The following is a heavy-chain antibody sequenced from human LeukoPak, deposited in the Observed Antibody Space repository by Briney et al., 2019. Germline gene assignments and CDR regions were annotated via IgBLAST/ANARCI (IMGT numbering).Heavy chain of an antibody. CDR3: ARVGYAPTDY. J-gene: IGHJ4*02. D-gene: IGHD2-2*01. CDR1: GGSISSYC. Sequence: PLETLSLTCTVSGGSISSYCWSWIRQPAGKGLEWIGRIYTSGSTNYNPSLESRVTMSVDTSKNQFSLKLSSVTAADTAVYYCARVGYAPTDYWAREPWSPSPQ. V-gene: IGHV4-4*07. CDR2: IYTSGST.